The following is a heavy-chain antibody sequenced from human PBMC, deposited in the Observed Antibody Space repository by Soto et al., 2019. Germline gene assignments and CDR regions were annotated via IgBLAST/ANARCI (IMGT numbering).Heavy chain of an antibody. CDR1: GYTFTSYA. CDR2: INAGNGNT. D-gene: IGHD3-3*01. J-gene: IGHJ6*02. Sequence: ASVKVSCKGSGYTFTSYAMHRVRQAAGQRLEGMGWINAGNGNTKYSQKFQGRVTITRDTSASTAYMEPSSLRSEDTAVYYCARCAGSSLFYYDFWSGFVCYYRMDVWGPGTTVTVSS. CDR3: ARCAGSSLFYYDFWSGFVCYYRMDV. V-gene: IGHV1-3*01.